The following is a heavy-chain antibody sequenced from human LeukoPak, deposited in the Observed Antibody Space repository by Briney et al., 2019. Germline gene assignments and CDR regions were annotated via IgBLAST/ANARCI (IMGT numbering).Heavy chain of an antibody. CDR1: GFTVSSNY. Sequence: PGGSLRLSCAASGFTVSSNYMSWVRQAPGKGLEWVSVIYSGGSTYYADSVKGRFTISRDNSKNTLYLQMNSLRAEDTAVYYCAKHTEYYGSGSYRFDYWGQGTLVTVSS. V-gene: IGHV3-53*01. CDR3: AKHTEYYGSGSYRFDY. D-gene: IGHD3-10*01. CDR2: IYSGGST. J-gene: IGHJ4*02.